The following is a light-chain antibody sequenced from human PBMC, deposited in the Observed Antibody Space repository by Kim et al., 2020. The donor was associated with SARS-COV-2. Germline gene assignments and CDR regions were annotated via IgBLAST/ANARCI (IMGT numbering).Light chain of an antibody. V-gene: IGLV2-14*03. Sequence: GQSITISCTGTSSDIGGFEYVSWYQQHPGKAPKVIIYDVRDRPSGISNRFSGSKSGNTASLIISSLQAADEADYYCFSYTSSGTYVFGSPTKVTVL. CDR2: DVR. CDR3: FSYTSSGTYV. J-gene: IGLJ1*01. CDR1: SSDIGGFEY.